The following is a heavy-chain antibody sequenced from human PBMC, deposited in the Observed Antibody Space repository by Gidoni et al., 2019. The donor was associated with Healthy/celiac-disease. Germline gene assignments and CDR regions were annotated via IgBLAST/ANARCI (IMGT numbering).Heavy chain of an antibody. J-gene: IGHJ4*02. Sequence: QLQLQVSRPVLVKPSVTLSLTRTVSGRSISSSSDYWGWIRQPSGKGLEWIGSIYYSGSTYYNPSRKGRVTISVDTSKNQFSLKLSSVTAADTAVYYCARVPREGGYAYWGQGTLVTVSS. D-gene: IGHD1-1*01. CDR3: ARVPREGGYAY. V-gene: IGHV4-39*07. CDR2: IYYSGST. CDR1: GRSISSSSDY.